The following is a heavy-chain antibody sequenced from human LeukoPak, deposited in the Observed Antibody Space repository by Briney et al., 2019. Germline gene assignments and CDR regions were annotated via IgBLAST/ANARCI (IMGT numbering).Heavy chain of an antibody. CDR1: GFTFRGFS. D-gene: IGHD3-10*01. Sequence: PGGSLRLSCAASGFTFRGFSMSWVRQSPTKGLQWVANIKQDGSERYYVDSVKGRFTISRDNAKNSLSLQMNNLRVEDTAVYYCARAGSHWHYVYWGQGTLVTVSS. V-gene: IGHV3-7*01. CDR3: ARAGSHWHYVY. CDR2: IKQDGSER. J-gene: IGHJ4*02.